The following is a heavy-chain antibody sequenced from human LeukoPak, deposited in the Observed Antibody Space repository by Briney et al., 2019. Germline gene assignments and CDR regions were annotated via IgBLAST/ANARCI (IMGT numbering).Heavy chain of an antibody. CDR1: GFTFSSYA. CDR3: ASGDSGSYYYYGMDV. J-gene: IGHJ6*02. D-gene: IGHD1-26*01. CDR2: ISHDGSNK. Sequence: GRSLRLSCAASGFTFSSYAMHWVRQAPGKGLEWVAVISHDGSNKYYADSVKGRFTISRDNSKNTLYLQMNSLRAEDTAVYYCASGDSGSYYYYGMDVWGQGTTVTVSS. V-gene: IGHV3-30-3*01.